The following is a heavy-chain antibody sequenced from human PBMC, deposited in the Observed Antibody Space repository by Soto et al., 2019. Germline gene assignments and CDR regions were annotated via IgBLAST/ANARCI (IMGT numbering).Heavy chain of an antibody. D-gene: IGHD3-10*01. J-gene: IGHJ5*02. CDR2: IWYDGSNK. CDR1: GFTFSSYG. CDR3: ARDLSATYYYGAGSHRPPYNWFVP. Sequence: GGSLRLSCAASGFTFSSYGMHWVRQAPGKGLEWVAVIWYDGSNKYYADSVKGRFTISRDNSKNTLYLQMNSLRAEDTAVYYCARDLSATYYYGAGSHRPPYNWFVPSCPATLVSVS. V-gene: IGHV3-33*01.